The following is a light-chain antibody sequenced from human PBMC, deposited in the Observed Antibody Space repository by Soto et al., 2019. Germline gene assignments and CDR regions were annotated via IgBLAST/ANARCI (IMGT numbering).Light chain of an antibody. CDR3: SSYTTSSTLI. V-gene: IGLV2-18*02. CDR2: EVS. CDR1: SSDVGGYNR. J-gene: IGLJ2*01. Sequence: QSALTQPPSVSGSPGQSVAISCTGTSSDVGGYNRVSWYQQPPGTAPKLMIYEVSLRPSGVPDRFSGSKSGNTASLTISGLQAEDEADYYCSSYTTSSTLIFGGGTKLTV.